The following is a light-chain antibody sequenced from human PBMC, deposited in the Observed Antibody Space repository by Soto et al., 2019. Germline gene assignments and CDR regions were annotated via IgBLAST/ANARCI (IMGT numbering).Light chain of an antibody. J-gene: IGKJ4*01. Sequence: DIQLTQSPSSVSASVGDRVTITCRASQAIGDWLAWYQQKPGKAPNLLIYATSTLQSGVSSRFNGRGSETEFSLTISSLQPEDFATYYCQQADISQLTFGGGTRVEI. CDR3: QQADISQLT. CDR1: QAIGDW. V-gene: IGKV1-12*01. CDR2: ATS.